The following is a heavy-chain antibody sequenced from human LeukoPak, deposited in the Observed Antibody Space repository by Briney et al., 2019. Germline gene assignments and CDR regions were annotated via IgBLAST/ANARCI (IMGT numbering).Heavy chain of an antibody. CDR2: ISSSSSYI. V-gene: IGHV3-21*01. CDR3: ARPPGPVGATFS. J-gene: IGHJ5*02. D-gene: IGHD1-26*01. CDR1: GFTVSSNF. Sequence: PGGSLRLSCAASGFTVSSNFLSWVRQAPGKGLEWVSSISSSSSYIYYADSVKGRFTISRDNAKNSLYLQMNSLRAEDTAVYYCARPPGPVGATFSWGQGTLVTVSS.